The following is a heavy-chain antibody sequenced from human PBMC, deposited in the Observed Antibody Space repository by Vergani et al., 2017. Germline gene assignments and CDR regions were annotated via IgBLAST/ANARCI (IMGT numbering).Heavy chain of an antibody. D-gene: IGHD4-11*01. V-gene: IGHV4-34*01. CDR2: INHSGST. CDR3: ARGLRYSNYYYYYYMDV. Sequence: QVQLQQWGAGLLKPSETLSLTCAVYGGSFSGYYWSWIRQPPGKGLEWIGEINHSGSTNYNPSLTSRVTISVDTSKNQFSLKLSSVTAADTAVYYCARGLRYSNYYYYYYMDVWGKGTTVTVSS. CDR1: GGSFSGYY. J-gene: IGHJ6*03.